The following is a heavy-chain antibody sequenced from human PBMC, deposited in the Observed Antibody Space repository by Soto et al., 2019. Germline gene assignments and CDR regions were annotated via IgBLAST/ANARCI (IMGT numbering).Heavy chain of an antibody. CDR2: INSKNGGT. D-gene: IGHD6-13*01. J-gene: IGHJ3*02. Sequence: ASVQVSCNASGYTFTGYYMHWVRQAPGQGHEWMGWINSKNGGTNYPQKFQGRDIMTRDTSISTGYMELSRLRSDDTAMYYCATGECSSWPYNAFDIWGQGTMVTVSS. V-gene: IGHV1-2*02. CDR3: ATGECSSWPYNAFDI. CDR1: GYTFTGYY.